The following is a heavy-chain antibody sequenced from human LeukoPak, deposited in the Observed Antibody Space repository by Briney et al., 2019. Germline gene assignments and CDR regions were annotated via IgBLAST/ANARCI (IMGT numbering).Heavy chain of an antibody. J-gene: IGHJ4*02. Sequence: PGGSLRLSCAASGFTFSDYYMSWLRQAPGKGLEWVSYISSSGSTIYYADSVKGRFTISRDNVKNSLYLQMNSLRAEDTAVYYCASPATYYGSGSYYYWGQGTLVTVSS. CDR1: GFTFSDYY. CDR2: ISSSGSTI. D-gene: IGHD3-10*01. CDR3: ASPATYYGSGSYYY. V-gene: IGHV3-11*01.